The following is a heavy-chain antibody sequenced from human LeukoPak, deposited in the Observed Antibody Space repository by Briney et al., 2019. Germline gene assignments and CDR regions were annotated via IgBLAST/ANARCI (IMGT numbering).Heavy chain of an antibody. D-gene: IGHD5-18*01. CDR2: IYYSGST. V-gene: IGHV4-39*07. J-gene: IGHJ5*02. CDR3: ARSPTRTAMVTWWFDP. CDR1: GGSISSSSYY. Sequence: SETLSLTCTVSGGSISSSSYYWGWIRQPPGKGLEWIGSIYYSGSTYYNPSLKSRVTISVDTSKNQFSLKLSSVTAADTAVYYCARSPTRTAMVTWWFDPWGQGTLVTVSS.